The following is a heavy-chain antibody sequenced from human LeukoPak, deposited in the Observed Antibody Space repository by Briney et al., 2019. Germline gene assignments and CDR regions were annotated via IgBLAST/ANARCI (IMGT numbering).Heavy chain of an antibody. CDR1: GGSFSGYY. D-gene: IGHD3-10*01. CDR3: ARGYGSGFAY. Sequence: SETLSLTCAVYGGSFSGYYWSWIRQPPGKGLEWIGEINHGGTTNYNPSLKSRVTISLDTSNNQFSLKLSSVTAADTAVYYCARGYGSGFAYWGQGTLVTVSS. V-gene: IGHV4-34*01. CDR2: INHGGTT. J-gene: IGHJ4*02.